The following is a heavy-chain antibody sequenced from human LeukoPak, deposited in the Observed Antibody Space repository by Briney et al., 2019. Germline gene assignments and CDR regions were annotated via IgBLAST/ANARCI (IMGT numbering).Heavy chain of an antibody. J-gene: IGHJ4*02. CDR2: IGGGGEST. CDR1: GFTFSSYA. Sequence: GRSLRLSCAASGFTFSSYAMSWVRQAPGRGLEWVSTIGGGGESTYYADSVKGRFTISRDNSKNTVYPQMNSLRAEDTAVYYCAKVLSGSQDFWGQGTLVTVFS. D-gene: IGHD1-26*01. CDR3: AKVLSGSQDF. V-gene: IGHV3-23*01.